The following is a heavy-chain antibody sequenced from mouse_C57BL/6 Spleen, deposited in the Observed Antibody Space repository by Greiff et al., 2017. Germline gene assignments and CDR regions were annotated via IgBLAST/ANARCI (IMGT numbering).Heavy chain of an antibody. CDR3: SRWDYYSSRYFDY. Sequence: VQLQQSGAELVRPGASVTLSCKASGYTFTDYEMHWVKQTPVHGLEWIGAIDPETGGTAYNQKFKGKAILTADKSSSTAYMELRSLTSEDSAVYYSSRWDYYSSRYFDYWGQGTTLTVSS. V-gene: IGHV1-15*01. J-gene: IGHJ2*01. CDR1: GYTFTDYE. CDR2: IDPETGGT. D-gene: IGHD1-1*01.